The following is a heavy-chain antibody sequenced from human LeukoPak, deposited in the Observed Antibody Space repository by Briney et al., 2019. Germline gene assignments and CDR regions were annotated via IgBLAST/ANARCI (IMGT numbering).Heavy chain of an antibody. J-gene: IGHJ3*02. CDR2: IRSKIYGGAP. D-gene: IGHD4-23*01. V-gene: IGHV3-49*03. CDR1: GFTFADFT. Sequence: GGSLRLSCSASGFTFADFTMSWFRQSPGQGLEWVGFIRSKIYGGAPEHAASVAARFTISRDDSNSIAYLQMNSLRAEDTAVYYCARVDYGGEGAFDIWGQGTMVTVSS. CDR3: ARVDYGGEGAFDI.